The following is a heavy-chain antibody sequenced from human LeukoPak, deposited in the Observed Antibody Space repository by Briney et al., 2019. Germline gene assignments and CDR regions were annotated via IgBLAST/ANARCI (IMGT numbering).Heavy chain of an antibody. CDR2: ISSSGSTI. CDR3: ARDPAPYYYDSSGYYY. V-gene: IGHV3-11*01. D-gene: IGHD3-22*01. Sequence: GGSLRLSCAASGLTFSDYYMSWIRQAPGKGLEWVSYISSSGSTIYYADSVKGRFTISRDNAKNSLYLQMNSLRAEDTAVYYCARDPAPYYYDSSGYYYWGQGTLVTVSS. J-gene: IGHJ4*02. CDR1: GLTFSDYY.